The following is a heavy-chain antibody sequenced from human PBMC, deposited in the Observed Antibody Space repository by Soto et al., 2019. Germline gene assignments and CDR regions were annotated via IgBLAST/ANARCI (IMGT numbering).Heavy chain of an antibody. Sequence: ASVKVSCKVSGYTLTELSMHWVRQAPGKGLEWMGGFDPEDGETIYAQKFQGRVTMTEDTSTDTVYMELSSLRSEDTAVYYCATASPPYGDYVGYDYWGQGTLVTVSS. D-gene: IGHD4-17*01. CDR3: ATASPPYGDYVGYDY. CDR2: FDPEDGET. J-gene: IGHJ4*02. V-gene: IGHV1-24*01. CDR1: GYTLTELS.